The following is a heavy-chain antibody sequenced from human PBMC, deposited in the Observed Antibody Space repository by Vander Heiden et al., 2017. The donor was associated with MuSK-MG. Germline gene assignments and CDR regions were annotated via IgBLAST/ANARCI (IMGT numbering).Heavy chain of an antibody. CDR3: ARAASSGYPGDFDY. J-gene: IGHJ4*02. V-gene: IGHV4-59*01. Sequence: QVQLQESGPGLVKPSETLSLTCTVPGCSISSYYWSWIRQPPGKGLEWIGYIYYSGSTNYNPSLKSRVTISVDTSKNQFSLKLSSVTAADTAVYYCARAASSGYPGDFDYWGQGTLVTVSS. CDR1: GCSISSYY. CDR2: IYYSGST. D-gene: IGHD3-22*01.